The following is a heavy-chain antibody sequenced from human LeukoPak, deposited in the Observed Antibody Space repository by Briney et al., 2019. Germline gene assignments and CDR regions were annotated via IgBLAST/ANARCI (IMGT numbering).Heavy chain of an antibody. D-gene: IGHD6-19*01. CDR2: IYGGGST. V-gene: IGHV3-53*01. CDR1: GFTVTSNC. J-gene: IGHJ4*02. Sequence: GGSLSLSRPASGFTVTSNCMSSVRQAPGKGLEWDSIIYGGGSTYYAASVEGRFTIYRDNTKNTLYLQMNSLRVEDTAVYYCARDAPRCLVPDYWGQGTLVTVSS. CDR3: ARDAPRCLVPDY.